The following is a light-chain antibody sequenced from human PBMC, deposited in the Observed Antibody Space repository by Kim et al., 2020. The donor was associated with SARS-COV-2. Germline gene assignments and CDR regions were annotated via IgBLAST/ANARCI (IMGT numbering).Light chain of an antibody. CDR3: QVWDSRSENWV. J-gene: IGLJ3*02. CDR2: YDS. CDR1: NIGSKR. V-gene: IGLV3-21*04. Sequence: SYELTQPPSVSVAPGKTARITCGGNNIGSKRVHWYQQKPGQAPVLVIYYDSDRPSGIPERISGCNSGNTATRTISRVEAGDEADYYCQVWDSRSENWVIG.